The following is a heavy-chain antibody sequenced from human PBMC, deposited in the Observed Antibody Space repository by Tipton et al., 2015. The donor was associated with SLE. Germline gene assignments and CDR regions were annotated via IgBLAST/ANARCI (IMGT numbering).Heavy chain of an antibody. D-gene: IGHD3-22*01. CDR1: GDSISSGYYY. CDR3: ARKGYSLGNAFDI. V-gene: IGHV4-61*02. CDR2: IHISGST. J-gene: IGHJ3*02. Sequence: TLSLTCTVSGDSISSGYYYWNWIRQPAGKGLEWIGRIHISGSTNYNPSLKSRVTISVDTSKNQFSLKLSSVTAADTAVYFCARKGYSLGNAFDIWGPGTAVTISS.